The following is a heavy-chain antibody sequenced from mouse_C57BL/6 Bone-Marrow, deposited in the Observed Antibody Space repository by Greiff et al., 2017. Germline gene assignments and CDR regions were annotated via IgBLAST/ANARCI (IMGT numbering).Heavy chain of an antibody. V-gene: IGHV3-6*01. D-gene: IGHD2-12*01. Sequence: DVQLQESGPGLVKPSQSLSLTCPVTGYSITSGYYWNWIRKFPGNKLEWMGYISYDGSNNYNPSLKNRISITRDPSRNQFFRKLNTLTTEGTATYYCARDYDVPSWFAYWGQGTLVTVSA. CDR3: ARDYDVPSWFAY. J-gene: IGHJ3*01. CDR2: ISYDGSN. CDR1: GYSITSGYY.